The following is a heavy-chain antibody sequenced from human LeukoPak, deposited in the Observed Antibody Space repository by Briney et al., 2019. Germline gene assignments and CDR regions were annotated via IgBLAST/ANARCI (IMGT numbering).Heavy chain of an antibody. Sequence: ASVKVSCKASGYTFTSYGISWVRQAPGQGLEWMGWISAYNGNTNYAQKLQGRVTMTTDTSTSTAYMELRSLRSDDTAVYYCASSFPSGGSPALSPAGYWGQGTLVTVSS. CDR1: GYTFTSYG. CDR2: ISAYNGNT. D-gene: IGHD2-15*01. V-gene: IGHV1-18*01. J-gene: IGHJ4*02. CDR3: ASSFPSGGSPALSPAGY.